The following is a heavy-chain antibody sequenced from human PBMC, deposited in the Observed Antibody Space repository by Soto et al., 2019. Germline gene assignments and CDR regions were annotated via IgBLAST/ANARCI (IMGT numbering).Heavy chain of an antibody. Sequence: PGGSLRLSCAASGFTFSSYWMSWVRQAPGKGLEWVANIKQDGSEKYYVDSVKGRFTISRDNAKNSLYLQMNSLRAEDTAVYYCAREIPLIFGEIDYWGQGTPVTVYS. D-gene: IGHD3-3*01. CDR2: IKQDGSEK. J-gene: IGHJ4*02. V-gene: IGHV3-7*01. CDR1: GFTFSSYW. CDR3: AREIPLIFGEIDY.